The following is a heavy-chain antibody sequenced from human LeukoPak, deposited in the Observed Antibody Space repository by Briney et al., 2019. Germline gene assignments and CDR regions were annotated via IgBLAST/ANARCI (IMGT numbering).Heavy chain of an antibody. J-gene: IGHJ5*02. D-gene: IGHD2-2*01. CDR3: AKDRGLVVPAAATRFDP. Sequence: PGGSLRLSCAASGFTFSSYAMSWVRQAPGKGLEWVSAISGSGGSTYYADSVKGRFTISRDNSKNTLYLQMNSLRAEDTAVYYCAKDRGLVVPAAATRFDPWGQGTLVTVSS. V-gene: IGHV3-23*01. CDR2: ISGSGGST. CDR1: GFTFSSYA.